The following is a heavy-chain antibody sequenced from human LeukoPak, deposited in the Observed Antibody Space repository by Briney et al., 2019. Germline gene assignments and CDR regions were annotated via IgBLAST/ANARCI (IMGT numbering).Heavy chain of an antibody. V-gene: IGHV3-74*01. CDR2: INHDGTGT. CDR3: ASVFES. Sequence: GGSLRLSCAASGWMHWVRQAPGKGLVWVSGINHDGTGTYYADSVKGRFTTSRDNAKNTVYLQMNSLSAEDTAVYYCASVFESWGQGFLVTVSS. CDR1: GW. J-gene: IGHJ4*02.